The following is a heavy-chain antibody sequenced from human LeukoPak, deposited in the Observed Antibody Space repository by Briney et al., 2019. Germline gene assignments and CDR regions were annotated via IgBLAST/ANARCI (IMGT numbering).Heavy chain of an antibody. D-gene: IGHD3-16*01. V-gene: IGHV3-30-3*01. CDR2: ISYDGSNK. CDR3: ARYNDDYVWGSYPSTTWFDY. J-gene: IGHJ4*02. Sequence: GGSLRLSCAASGFTSSSYAMHWVRQAPGKGLEWVAVISYDGSNKYYADSVKGRFTISRDNSKNTLYLQMNSLRAEDTAVYYCARYNDDYVWGSYPSTTWFDYWGQGTLVTVSS. CDR1: GFTSSSYA.